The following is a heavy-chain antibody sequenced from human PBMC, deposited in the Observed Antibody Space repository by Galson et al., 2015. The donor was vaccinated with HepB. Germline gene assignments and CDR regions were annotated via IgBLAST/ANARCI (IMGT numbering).Heavy chain of an antibody. D-gene: IGHD3-22*01. CDR2: VSGNDGNT. J-gene: IGHJ4*02. CDR1: GYTFTNYG. Sequence: QSGAEVKKPGASVKVSCKASGYTFTNYGISWVRQAPGQGLEWMGWVSGNDGNTDYAQKLQGRVTMTTDTSTSTAYMELRSLRSDDTAVYYCARGSSHYYDSRELDYWGQGTLVTVSS. CDR3: ARGSSHYYDSRELDY. V-gene: IGHV1-18*04.